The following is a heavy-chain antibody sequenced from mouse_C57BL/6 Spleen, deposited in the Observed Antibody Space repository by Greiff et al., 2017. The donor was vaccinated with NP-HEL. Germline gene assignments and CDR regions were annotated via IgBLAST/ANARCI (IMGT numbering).Heavy chain of an antibody. V-gene: IGHV7-3*01. CDR2: IRNKANGYTT. CDR1: GFTFTDYY. J-gene: IGHJ3*01. D-gene: IGHD6-1*01. Sequence: EVQVVESGGGLVQPGGSLSLSCAASGFTFTDYYMSWVRQPPGKALEWLGFIRNKANGYTTEYSASVKGRFTISRDNSQSILYLQMNALRAEDSATYYCASSPWFAYWGQGTLVTVSA. CDR3: ASSPWFAY.